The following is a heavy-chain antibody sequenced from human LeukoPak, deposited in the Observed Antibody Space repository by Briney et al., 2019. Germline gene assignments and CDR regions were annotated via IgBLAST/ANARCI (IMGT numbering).Heavy chain of an antibody. Sequence: ASVKVSCKASGYTFTGYYMHWGRQAPGQGLEWMGRINPNSGGTNYAQKFQGRVTMTRDTSISTAYMELSRLRSDATAVYYCARGGDSSGWHDGGFDYWGQGTLVTVSS. D-gene: IGHD6-19*01. J-gene: IGHJ4*02. V-gene: IGHV1-2*06. CDR3: ARGGDSSGWHDGGFDY. CDR2: INPNSGGT. CDR1: GYTFTGYY.